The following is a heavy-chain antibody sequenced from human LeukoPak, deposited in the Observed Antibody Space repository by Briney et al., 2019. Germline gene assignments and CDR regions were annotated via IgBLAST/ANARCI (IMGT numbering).Heavy chain of an antibody. CDR3: ARQGAGSNVHWFDP. J-gene: IGHJ5*02. CDR1: GYSFTSYW. CDR2: IYPSDSET. D-gene: IGHD3-10*01. V-gene: IGHV5-51*01. Sequence: GESLKISCKGSGYSFTSYWSGWVRQMPGKGLEWMGIIYPSDSETKYSPSFQGQVTISAAKSISTAYLQWSSLKAPDTAMYYCARQGAGSNVHWFDPWGQGTLVTVSS.